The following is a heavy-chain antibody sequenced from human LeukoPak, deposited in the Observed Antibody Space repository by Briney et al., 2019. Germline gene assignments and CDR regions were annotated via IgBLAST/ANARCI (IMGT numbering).Heavy chain of an antibody. D-gene: IGHD5-12*01. J-gene: IGHJ4*02. CDR2: ISTSGDT. CDR3: ARGRGYSGYLDY. CDR1: GFTFSSYA. V-gene: IGHV3-13*01. Sequence: GGSLRLSCAASGFTFSSYAMSWVRQAPGKGLEWVSAISTSGDTYYPGSVKGRFTISRENAENSLYLQIDSLRDGDTAVYYCARGRGYSGYLDYWGQGTLVTVSS.